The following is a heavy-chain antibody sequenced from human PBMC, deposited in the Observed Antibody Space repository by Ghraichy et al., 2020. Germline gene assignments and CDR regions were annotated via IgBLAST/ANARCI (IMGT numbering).Heavy chain of an antibody. CDR2: IFYSGTTYTVTS. CDR1: GGSISSTNFY. J-gene: IGHJ5*02. V-gene: IGHV4-30-4*01. D-gene: IGHD6-19*01. Sequence: SETLSLTCTVSGGSISSTNFYWSWIRQSPGVGLEWIGYIFYSGTTYTVTSYYNPSLKSRLTISVDTSKNLFSLSLRSVTAADTAVYFCAVHRSGWYSSWFDPWGQGTLVTVSS. CDR3: AVHRSGWYSSWFDP.